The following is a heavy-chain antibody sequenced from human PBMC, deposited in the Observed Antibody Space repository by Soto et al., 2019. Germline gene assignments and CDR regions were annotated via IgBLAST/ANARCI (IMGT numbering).Heavy chain of an antibody. J-gene: IGHJ4*02. D-gene: IGHD2-8*01. CDR1: GFTFSNAW. CDR2: IKSKTDGGTT. V-gene: IGHV3-15*01. Sequence: GSLRLSCAASGFTFSNAWMSWVRQAPGKGLEWVGRIKSKTDGGTTDYAAPVKGRFTISRDDSKNTLYLQMNSLKTEDTAVYYFMLTPRSRMRSDYWGQGTLVTVS. CDR3: MLTPRSRMRSDY.